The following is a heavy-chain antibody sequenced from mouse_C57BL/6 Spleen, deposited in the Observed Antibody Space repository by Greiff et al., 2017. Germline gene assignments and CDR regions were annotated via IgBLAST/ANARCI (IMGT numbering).Heavy chain of an antibody. CDR1: GFTFSSYA. J-gene: IGHJ2*01. V-gene: IGHV5-4*01. Sequence: DVQLVESGGGLVKPGGSLKLSCAASGFTFSSYAMSWVRQTPEKRLEWVATISGGGSYTYYPANVKGRFTISRDNAKNNLYLQMSHLKSEDTAMYYCARDGGKYVDYWGQGTTLTVSS. CDR2: ISGGGSYT. D-gene: IGHD2-1*01. CDR3: ARDGGKYVDY.